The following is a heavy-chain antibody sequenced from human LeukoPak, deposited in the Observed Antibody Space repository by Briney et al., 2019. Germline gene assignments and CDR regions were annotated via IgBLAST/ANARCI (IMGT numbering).Heavy chain of an antibody. J-gene: IGHJ4*02. CDR2: IYFSGNT. CDR3: ASLNNDYLFDFEN. CDR1: GGSISSTYYY. D-gene: IGHD4-11*01. Sequence: SETLSLTCSVSGGSISSTYYYWGWIRQPPGKGLEWIGSIYFSGNTYYNPSLKSRVTISVDTSENHFSLRLSSVTAADTAVYYCASLNNDYLFDFENWGQGTLVTVSS. V-gene: IGHV4-39*07.